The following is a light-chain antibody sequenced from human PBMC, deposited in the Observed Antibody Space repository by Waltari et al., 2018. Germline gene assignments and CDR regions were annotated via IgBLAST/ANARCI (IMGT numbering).Light chain of an antibody. CDR2: EVS. J-gene: IGLJ3*02. Sequence: QSALTQPASVSGSPGQSITISCTGTSSDVGVSNYLSWYQQHPGKVPKLMIYEVSKRPSGVSNRFAGSKSGYTASLTISGLQAEDEADYYCSSFTRSSTCLFGGGTKVTVL. V-gene: IGLV2-14*03. CDR3: SSFTRSSTCL. CDR1: SSDVGVSNY.